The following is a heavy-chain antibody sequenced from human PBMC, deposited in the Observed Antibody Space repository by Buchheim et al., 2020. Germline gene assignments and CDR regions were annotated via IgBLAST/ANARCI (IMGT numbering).Heavy chain of an antibody. V-gene: IGHV3-33*01. CDR1: GFTFSSYG. Sequence: QVQLVESGGGVVQPGRSLRLSCAASGFTFSSYGMHWVRQAPGKGLEWVAVIWYDGSNKYYADSVKGRFTISRDNSKNTLYLQMNSLRAEDTAVYYCARGKPFIDIVVVVAATYYGMDVWGQGTT. CDR2: IWYDGSNK. J-gene: IGHJ6*02. CDR3: ARGKPFIDIVVVVAATYYGMDV. D-gene: IGHD2-15*01.